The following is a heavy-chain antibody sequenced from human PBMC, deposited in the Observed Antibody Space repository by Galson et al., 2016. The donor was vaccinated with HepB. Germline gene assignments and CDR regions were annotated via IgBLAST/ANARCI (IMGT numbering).Heavy chain of an antibody. D-gene: IGHD3-22*01. Sequence: SLRLSCAASGFTFSSYGMHWVRQTPGKGLEWVAVISYDGSNKYYADSVKGRFTISRDNSKNTLYLQMNSLRAEDTAVYYCAKGAPYVSSGYYSLFDYWGQGTLVTVSS. CDR3: AKGAPYVSSGYYSLFDY. CDR1: GFTFSSYG. CDR2: ISYDGSNK. V-gene: IGHV3-30*18. J-gene: IGHJ4*02.